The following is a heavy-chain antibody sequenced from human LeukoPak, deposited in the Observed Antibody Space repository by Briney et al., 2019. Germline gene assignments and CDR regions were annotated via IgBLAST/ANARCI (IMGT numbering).Heavy chain of an antibody. Sequence: SETLSLTCAVYGGSFSGYYWSWIRQPPGKGLEWIGEINHSGSTNYNPSLKSRVTISVDTSKNQFSLKLSSVTAADTAVYYCANRGDSSGYYPNYFDYWGRGTLVTVSS. J-gene: IGHJ4*02. CDR3: ANRGDSSGYYPNYFDY. CDR2: INHSGST. V-gene: IGHV4-34*01. D-gene: IGHD3-22*01. CDR1: GGSFSGYY.